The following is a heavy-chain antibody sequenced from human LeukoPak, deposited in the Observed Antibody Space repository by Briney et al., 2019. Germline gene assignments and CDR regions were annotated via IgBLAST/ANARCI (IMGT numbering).Heavy chain of an antibody. Sequence: PGASLIFSSAASGFTFSDYSMNWVRPAPARGLEWRSFIGGRGSTVYYADSVKGRFTISRDNAKRSLYLQMNSLRVEDTALYYCARDKTTGFKNDFDSWGQGTLVTVST. CDR2: IGGRGSTV. V-gene: IGHV3-48*04. J-gene: IGHJ4*02. CDR1: GFTFSDYS. CDR3: ARDKTTGFKNDFDS. D-gene: IGHD5-24*01.